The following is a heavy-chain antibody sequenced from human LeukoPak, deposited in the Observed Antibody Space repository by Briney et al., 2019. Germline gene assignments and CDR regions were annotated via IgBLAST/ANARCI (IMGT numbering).Heavy chain of an antibody. J-gene: IGHJ5*02. CDR2: ISAYNGNT. D-gene: IGHD6-19*01. CDR3: ARDGYSSGWYEGYWFDP. V-gene: IGHV1-18*01. Sequence: ASVKVSCKASGYTFTSYGISWVRQAPGQGLEWMGWISAYNGNTNYAQKLQGRVTMTTDTSTSTAYMELRSLRSDDTAVYYCARDGYSSGWYEGYWFDPWGQGTLVAVSS. CDR1: GYTFTSYG.